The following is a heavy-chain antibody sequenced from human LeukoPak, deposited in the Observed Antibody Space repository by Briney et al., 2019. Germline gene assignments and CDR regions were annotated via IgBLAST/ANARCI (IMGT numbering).Heavy chain of an antibody. J-gene: IGHJ4*02. D-gene: IGHD3-10*01. CDR3: ARGGGLAGSYYPPFDY. Sequence: SETLSLTCAVSGGSISSGGYSWRWIRQPPGKGLGWIGYIYHSGSTYYNPSLKSRVTISVDRSKNQFSLKLSSVTAADTAVYYCARGGGLAGSYYPPFDYWGQGTLVTVSS. CDR2: IYHSGST. CDR1: GGSISSGGYS. V-gene: IGHV4-30-2*01.